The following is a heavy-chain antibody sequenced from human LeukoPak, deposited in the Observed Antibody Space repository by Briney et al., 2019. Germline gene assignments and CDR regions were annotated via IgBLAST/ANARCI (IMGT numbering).Heavy chain of an antibody. CDR1: GFTFSSYW. J-gene: IGHJ4*02. V-gene: IGHV3-7*01. CDR3: ARGGLMVYVYYFDY. Sequence: GGSLRLSCAASGFTFSSYWMSWVRQAPGKGLEWVANIKKDGSEKYYVDSVKGRFTISRDNAKNSLYLQMNSLRAEDTAVYYCARGGLMVYVYYFDYWGQGTLVTVSS. CDR2: IKKDGSEK. D-gene: IGHD2-8*01.